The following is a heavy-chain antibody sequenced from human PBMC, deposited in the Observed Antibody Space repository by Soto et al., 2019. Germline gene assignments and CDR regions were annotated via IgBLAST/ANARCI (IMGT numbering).Heavy chain of an antibody. D-gene: IGHD3-22*01. CDR2: IYRGGST. Sequence: EVQLVETGGGLIQPGGSLRLSCAASGFTVSSNYMSWVRQAPGKGLEWVSVIYRGGSTYYADSVKGRFTISRDNSKNTLYLXXTSLRAXXTXVXYCXXXXESPDYYNSSGPFFDYWGQGTLVTVSS. V-gene: IGHV3-53*02. CDR1: GFTVSSNY. J-gene: IGHJ4*02. CDR3: XXXXESPDYYNSSGPFFDY.